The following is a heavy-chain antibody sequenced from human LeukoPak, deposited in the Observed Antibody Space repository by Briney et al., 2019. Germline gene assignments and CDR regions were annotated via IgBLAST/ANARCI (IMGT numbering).Heavy chain of an antibody. D-gene: IGHD5-24*01. J-gene: IGHJ4*02. Sequence: GGSLRLSCAASGFTFSSYSMNWVRQAPGKGLEWVSSISSSSSYIYYADSVKGRFTISRDNAKNSLYLQMNSLRAEDTAVYYCARGKANPTIVDYWGQGTLVTVSS. CDR3: ARGKANPTIVDY. V-gene: IGHV3-21*01. CDR1: GFTFSSYS. CDR2: ISSSSSYI.